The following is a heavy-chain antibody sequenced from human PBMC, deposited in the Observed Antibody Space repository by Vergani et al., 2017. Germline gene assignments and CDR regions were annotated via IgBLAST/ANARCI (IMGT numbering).Heavy chain of an antibody. CDR3: AKEWNQYYDILTGLNAVPNDY. D-gene: IGHD3-9*01. V-gene: IGHV3-30*18. Sequence: QVQLVESGGGVVQPGRSLRLSCAASGFTFSSYGMHWVRQAPGKGLEWVAVISYDGSNKYYADSVKGRFTISRDNSKNTLYLQMNSLRAEDTAVYYCAKEWNQYYDILTGLNAVPNDYWGQGTLVTVSS. J-gene: IGHJ4*02. CDR1: GFTFSSYG. CDR2: ISYDGSNK.